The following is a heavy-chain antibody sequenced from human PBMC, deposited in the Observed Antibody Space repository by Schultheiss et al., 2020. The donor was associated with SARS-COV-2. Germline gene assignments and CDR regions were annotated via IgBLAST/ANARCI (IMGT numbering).Heavy chain of an antibody. Sequence: GGSLRLSCAASGFTFSSYSMNWVRQAPGKGLEWVSYISSSSSTIYYADSVKGRFTISRDNAKNSLYLQMNSLRDEDTAVYYCARDRMYYYDSSGVYYWGQGTLVTVSS. CDR3: ARDRMYYYDSSGVYY. D-gene: IGHD3-22*01. CDR1: GFTFSSYS. J-gene: IGHJ4*02. V-gene: IGHV3-48*02. CDR2: ISSSSSTI.